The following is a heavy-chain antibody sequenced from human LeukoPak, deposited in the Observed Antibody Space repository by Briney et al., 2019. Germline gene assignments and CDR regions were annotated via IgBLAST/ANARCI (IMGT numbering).Heavy chain of an antibody. J-gene: IGHJ4*02. Sequence: GGSLRLSCAASGFTFSSYGMHWVRQAPGKGLEWVAVIWYDGSNKYYADSVKGRFTISRDNSKNTLYLQMNSLRAEDTAVYYCAKEGDYVWGSYRPPFDYWGRGTLVTVSS. CDR1: GFTFSSYG. D-gene: IGHD3-16*02. V-gene: IGHV3-33*06. CDR3: AKEGDYVWGSYRPPFDY. CDR2: IWYDGSNK.